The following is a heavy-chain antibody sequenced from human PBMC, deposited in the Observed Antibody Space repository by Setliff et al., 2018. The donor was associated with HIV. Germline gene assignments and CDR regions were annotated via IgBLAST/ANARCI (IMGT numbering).Heavy chain of an antibody. D-gene: IGHD7-27*01. CDR1: GGTFSSYA. Sequence: SVKVSCKASGGTFSSYAISWVRQAPGQGLEWMGGIIPILGIANYAQKFQGRVTITADKSTSTAYMELSSLRSADTAVYYCARARLLGGFLSWGRGALVTVSS. CDR3: ARARLLGGFLS. J-gene: IGHJ5*02. CDR2: IIPILGIA. V-gene: IGHV1-69*10.